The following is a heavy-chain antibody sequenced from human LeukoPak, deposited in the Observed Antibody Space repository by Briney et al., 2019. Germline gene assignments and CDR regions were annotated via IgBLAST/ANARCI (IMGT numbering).Heavy chain of an antibody. V-gene: IGHV3-49*04. Sequence: GGSLRLSCTASGFTFGDYAMSWVRQAPGKGLEWVGFIRSKAYGGTTEYAASVKGRFTISRDDSKSIAYLQMNSLKTEDTAVYYCTRIAGGSYYFDYFDYWGQGTLVTVSS. CDR3: TRIAGGSYYFDYFDY. CDR2: IRSKAYGGTT. J-gene: IGHJ4*02. D-gene: IGHD1-26*01. CDR1: GFTFGDYA.